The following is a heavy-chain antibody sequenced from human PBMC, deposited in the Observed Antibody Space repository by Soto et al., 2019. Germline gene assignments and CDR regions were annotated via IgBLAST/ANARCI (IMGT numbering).Heavy chain of an antibody. CDR3: AREITMIVNDFEY. J-gene: IGHJ4*02. D-gene: IGHD3-22*01. V-gene: IGHV4-31*03. Sequence: SETLSLTCTVSGGSISSGGYYWSWIRQHPGKGLEWIGYIYYSGSTYYNPSLKSRVTISVDTSKNQFSLKLSSVTAADTAVYYCAREITMIVNDFEYWGQGTLVTVSS. CDR1: GGSISSGGYY. CDR2: IYYSGST.